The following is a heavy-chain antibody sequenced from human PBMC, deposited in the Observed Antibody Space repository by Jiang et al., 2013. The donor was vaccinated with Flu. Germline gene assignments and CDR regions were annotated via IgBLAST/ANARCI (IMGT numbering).Heavy chain of an antibody. CDR2: MSPNNGHT. Sequence: QLVESGAEVKKPGASVKVSCKTSGYNFINYGINWVRQAAGQGLEWVGWMSPNNGHTGYAQKFKDRVTMTRDTSISTAYMELSSLTSDDTAVYYCARMDYRDKSSGTDWFDPWGQGTLVIVSS. CDR1: GYNFINYG. V-gene: IGHV1-8*02. D-gene: IGHD4-23*01. CDR3: ARMDYRDKSSGTDWFDP. J-gene: IGHJ5*02.